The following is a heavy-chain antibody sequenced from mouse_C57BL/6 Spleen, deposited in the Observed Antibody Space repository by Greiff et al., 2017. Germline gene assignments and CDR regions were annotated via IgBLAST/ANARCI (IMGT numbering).Heavy chain of an antibody. CDR2: INPGSGGT. CDR1: GYAFTNYL. CDR3: AIRGDGNYVMDY. V-gene: IGHV1-54*01. J-gene: IGHJ4*01. Sequence: QVQLKQSGAELVRPGTSVKVSCKASGYAFTNYLIEWVKQRPGQGLEWIGVINPGSGGTNYKEKFKGKATLTADKSSSTAYLQLSSLTSEDSAVYFCAIRGDGNYVMDYWGQGTSVTVSS. D-gene: IGHD2-1*01.